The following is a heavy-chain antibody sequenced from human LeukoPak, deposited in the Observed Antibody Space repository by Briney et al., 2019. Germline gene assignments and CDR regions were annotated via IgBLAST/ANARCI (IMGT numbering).Heavy chain of an antibody. J-gene: IGHJ4*02. CDR2: ISGSGGST. CDR3: AKRYDSSGSYFDY. Sequence: GGSLRLSCAASGFTFSSYVMSWVRQAPGKGLEWVSTISGSGGSTYYADSVKGRSTISRDNSKNTLYLQMNSLRAEDTAVYYCAKRYDSSGSYFDYWGQGTLVTVSS. D-gene: IGHD3-22*01. V-gene: IGHV3-23*01. CDR1: GFTFSSYV.